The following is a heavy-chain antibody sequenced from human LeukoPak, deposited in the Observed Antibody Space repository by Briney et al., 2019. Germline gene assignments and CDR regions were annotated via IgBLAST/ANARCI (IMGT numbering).Heavy chain of an antibody. CDR1: GFTFSTYW. CDR3: ATRRRIDY. V-gene: IGHV3-7*05. J-gene: IGHJ4*02. Sequence: TGGSLRLSCAASGFTFSTYWMSWVRRARGKGLEWVANIKEDGSEKYYVDSVKGRFTISRDNAKNSLYLQMNSLRAEDTAVYYCATRRRIDYWGQGTLVTVSS. CDR2: IKEDGSEK.